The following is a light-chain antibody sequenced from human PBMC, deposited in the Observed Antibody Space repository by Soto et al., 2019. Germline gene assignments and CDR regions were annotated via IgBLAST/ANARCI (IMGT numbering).Light chain of an antibody. CDR3: SSFTRTSAVV. CDR1: SSDVGGYNS. J-gene: IGLJ2*01. CDR2: DVT. V-gene: IGLV2-14*01. Sequence: QSVLTQPASVSGSPGQSITISCTGTSSDVGGYNSVSWYQQHPGKAPKLVIYDVTKRPSGVSNRFSGSKSGNTASLTISGLQAEDEANYSCSSFTRTSAVVFGGGTKLTVL.